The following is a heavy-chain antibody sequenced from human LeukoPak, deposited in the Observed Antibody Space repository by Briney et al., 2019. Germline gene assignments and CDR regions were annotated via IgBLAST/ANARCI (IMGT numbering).Heavy chain of an antibody. Sequence: ASVKVSCKVSGYTLTELSMHWVRQAPGKGLEWMGGFDPEDGETIYAQKFQGRVTMTRDTSTSTVYMELSSLRSEDTAVHYCAREIGPRQLHLWGSAFDYWGQGTLVTVSS. CDR1: GYTLTELS. D-gene: IGHD5-18*01. CDR3: AREIGPRQLHLWGSAFDY. CDR2: FDPEDGET. J-gene: IGHJ4*02. V-gene: IGHV1-24*01.